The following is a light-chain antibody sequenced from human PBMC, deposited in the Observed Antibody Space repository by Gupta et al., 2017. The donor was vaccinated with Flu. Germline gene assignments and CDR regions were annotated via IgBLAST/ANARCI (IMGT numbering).Light chain of an antibody. CDR2: NDN. CDR1: SSNRGSNS. CDR3: AAEDDSMNGGV. V-gene: IGLV1-44*01. J-gene: IGLJ2*01. Sequence: RITNTCSGSSSNRGSNSVNGYHHVPAATPKLLLYNDNGRTSGVPDRFSASKSGATATVTISGLQAEEGADYFYAAEDDSMNGGVFGGGTKLTVL.